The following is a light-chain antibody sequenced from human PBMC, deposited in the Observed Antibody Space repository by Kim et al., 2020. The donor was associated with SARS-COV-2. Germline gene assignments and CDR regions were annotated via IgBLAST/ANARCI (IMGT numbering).Light chain of an antibody. J-gene: IGLJ2*01. CDR1: RANIGSNY. Sequence: GQSVTISCSGSRANIGSNYVYLYQQLPGTAPKLLIYRNNQRPSGVPDRFSGSKSGTSASLAISGLRSEDEADYYCAAWDDSLSGVVFGGGTQLTVL. CDR3: AAWDDSLSGVV. CDR2: RNN. V-gene: IGLV1-47*01.